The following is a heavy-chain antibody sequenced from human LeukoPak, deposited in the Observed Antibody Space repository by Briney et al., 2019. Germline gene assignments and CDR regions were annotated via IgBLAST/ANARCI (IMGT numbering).Heavy chain of an antibody. CDR2: ISAYNGNT. CDR1: GYTFTSYG. V-gene: IGHV1-18*01. CDR3: ARRPRDIVLMVYAPNGDYYMDV. D-gene: IGHD2-8*01. J-gene: IGHJ6*03. Sequence: GASVKVSCKASGYTFTSYGISWLRQAPGQGLEWMGWISAYNGNTNYAQKLQGRVTMTTDTSTSTAYMELRSLRSDDTAVYYCARRPRDIVLMVYAPNGDYYMDVWGKGTTVTVSS.